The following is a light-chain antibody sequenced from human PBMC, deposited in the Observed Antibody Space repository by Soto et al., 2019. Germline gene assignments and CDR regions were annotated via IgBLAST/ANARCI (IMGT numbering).Light chain of an antibody. CDR3: QQYYSYPPIT. Sequence: DIQMTQSPYSLSAAVGDRVTIACRASQNINTYLNWYQQKPGKAPKLLIYAASTLQSGVPSRFSGSGSGTDFTLTISCLQSEDFATYYCQQYYSYPPITFGQGTRLEIK. J-gene: IGKJ5*01. CDR1: QNINTY. CDR2: AAS. V-gene: IGKV1-39*01.